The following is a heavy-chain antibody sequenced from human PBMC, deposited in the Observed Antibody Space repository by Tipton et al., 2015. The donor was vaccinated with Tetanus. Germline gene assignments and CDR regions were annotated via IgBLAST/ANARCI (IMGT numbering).Heavy chain of an antibody. D-gene: IGHD1-1*01. CDR2: LNPKSGSA. CDR3: ARGHRHDPKTFYAMDR. J-gene: IGHJ6*02. Sequence: QSGAEVKKPGASVKVSCKASGYTFTSYGLNWVRKAAGRGFEWMGWLNPKSGSAAYAPRFQGRVTMTTNTSITTAFMEVASLTYEDTAVNYCARGHRHDPKTFYAMDRWGPGTTVTVSS. V-gene: IGHV1-8*02. CDR1: GYTFTSYG.